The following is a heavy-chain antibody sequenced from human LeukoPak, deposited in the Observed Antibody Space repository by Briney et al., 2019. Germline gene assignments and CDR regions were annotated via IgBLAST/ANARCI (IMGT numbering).Heavy chain of an antibody. D-gene: IGHD4-17*01. V-gene: IGHV3-11*01. Sequence: GGSLRLSCTASGFTFSGYYMSWIRQAPGKGLEWISYISTSGTTVFYADSARGRFTISRDNTKNSLYLQVKTLRADDTAVYYCARINHGDYSFDYWGQGTLVTVSS. CDR2: ISTSGTTV. CDR1: GFTFSGYY. CDR3: ARINHGDYSFDY. J-gene: IGHJ4*02.